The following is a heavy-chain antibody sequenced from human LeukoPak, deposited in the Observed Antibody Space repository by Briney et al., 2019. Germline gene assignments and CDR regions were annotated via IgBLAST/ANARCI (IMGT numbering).Heavy chain of an antibody. CDR2: INHSGST. CDR1: GGSFSGYY. V-gene: IGHV4-34*01. J-gene: IGHJ4*02. Sequence: SETLSLTCAVYGGSFSGYYWSWIRQPPGKGLEWIGEINHSGSTNYNPSLKSRVTISVDTSKNQFSLKLSSVTAADTAVYYCARALPQSNNFDYWGQGTLVTVSS. CDR3: ARALPQSNNFDY.